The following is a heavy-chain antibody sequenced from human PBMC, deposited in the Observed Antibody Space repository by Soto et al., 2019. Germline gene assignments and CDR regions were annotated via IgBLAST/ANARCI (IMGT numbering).Heavy chain of an antibody. J-gene: IGHJ4*02. D-gene: IGHD2-21*01. Sequence: SQPLSQHCAVCGYSISRSNWWRWIRQPPGKGLEWIGFIHYSGSTNYNPSLKSRVTMSVDTSKNQFSLKLTSVNAADTAVYYCTRGGDAYKNGHWGQGTLVTVSS. V-gene: IGHV4-28*01. CDR3: TRGGDAYKNGH. CDR2: IHYSGST. CDR1: GYSISRSNW.